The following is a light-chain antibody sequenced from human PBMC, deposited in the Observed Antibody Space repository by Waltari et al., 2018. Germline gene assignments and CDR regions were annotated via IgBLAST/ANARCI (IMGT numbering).Light chain of an antibody. CDR1: GSYIGAYYY. Sequence: QSGLTQPASVSGSPGQAITISCIGTGSYIGAYYYVSWYQESPGKAPKLFIYDVRDRPAGGSHRCSGSKSGNAASLIISGLQAADEATYYCSPPTTRSTQVFGSGTKVTV. CDR3: SPPTTRSTQV. CDR2: DVR. J-gene: IGLJ1*01. V-gene: IGLV2-14*01.